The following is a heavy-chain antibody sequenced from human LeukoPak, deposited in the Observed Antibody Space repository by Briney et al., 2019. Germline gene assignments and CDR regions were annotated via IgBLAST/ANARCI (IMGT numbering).Heavy chain of an antibody. D-gene: IGHD1-26*01. J-gene: IGHJ6*02. CDR3: ARAGRGDYYYYGMDV. CDR1: GGSISSGGYC. CDR2: IYYSGST. Sequence: SETLSLTFTVSGGSISSGGYCWSWIRQHPGKGLEWIGYIYYSGSTYYNPSLKSRVTISVDTSKNQFPLKLSSVTAADTAVYYCARAGRGDYYYYGMDVWGQGTTVTVSS. V-gene: IGHV4-31*03.